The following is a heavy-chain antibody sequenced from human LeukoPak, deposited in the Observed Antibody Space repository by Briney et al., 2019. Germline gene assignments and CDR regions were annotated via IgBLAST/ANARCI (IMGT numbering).Heavy chain of an antibody. CDR1: GGSLSSYY. CDR3: ARDLGYSSSGGFDY. V-gene: IGHV4-59*01. Sequence: SETLSVTRTFSGGSLSSYYWSWIRQPPGKGLEWIGYIYYSGSTNYNPSLKSRVTISVDTSKNQFSLKLSSVTAADTAVYYCARDLGYSSSGGFDYWGQGTLVTVSS. CDR2: IYYSGST. J-gene: IGHJ4*02. D-gene: IGHD6-6*01.